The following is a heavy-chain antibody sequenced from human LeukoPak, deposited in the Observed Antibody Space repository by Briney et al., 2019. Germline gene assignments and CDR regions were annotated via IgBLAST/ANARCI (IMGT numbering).Heavy chain of an antibody. V-gene: IGHV3-7*01. D-gene: IGHD6-19*01. CDR1: GFTFSSHW. Sequence: GGSLRLSCTASGFTFSSHWMSWVRQAPGRGLEWVANIKQDGSEKYYVDSVKGRFTISRDNAKDSLFLQMNSLRAEDTAVYYCAREPNIAVVTHFDYWGQGTLVTVSS. CDR2: IKQDGSEK. CDR3: AREPNIAVVTHFDY. J-gene: IGHJ4*02.